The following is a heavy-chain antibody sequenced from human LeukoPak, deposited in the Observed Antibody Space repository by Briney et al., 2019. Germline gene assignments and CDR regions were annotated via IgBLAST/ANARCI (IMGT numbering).Heavy chain of an antibody. CDR1: GFTFSIYA. CDR3: ARDRHQWMDSTWQYCFDY. CDR2: ISGSGGTA. J-gene: IGHJ4*02. Sequence: GGSLRLSCAASGFTFSIYAMSWVRQAPGKGLEWVSAISGSGGTAYYADSVKGRFTISRDNSKNTLYLQMNSLRAEDTAVYYCARDRHQWMDSTWQYCFDYWGQGILVTVSS. D-gene: IGHD6-19*01. V-gene: IGHV3-23*01.